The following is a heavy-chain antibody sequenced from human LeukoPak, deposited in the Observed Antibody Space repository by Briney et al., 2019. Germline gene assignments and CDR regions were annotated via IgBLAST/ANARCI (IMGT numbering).Heavy chain of an antibody. CDR3: EKGIYSRGWRYFDY. V-gene: IGHV3-23*01. J-gene: IGHJ4*01. CDR2: LSGSGINK. CDR1: GFTFSNSS. Sequence: PAGPLTLSRPPAGFTFSNSSMSWVRQPPGKGLEWVSTLSGSGINKYYTDSVKSRFHISRDNSKNTLYLEKKSLRAEDTAVYYCEKGIYSRGWRYFDYWGRGTLVTVSS. D-gene: IGHD6-19*01.